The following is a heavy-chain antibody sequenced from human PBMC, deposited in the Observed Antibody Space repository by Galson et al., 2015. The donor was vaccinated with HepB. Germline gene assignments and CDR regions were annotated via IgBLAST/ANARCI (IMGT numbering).Heavy chain of an antibody. CDR1: GFSLSTSGMC. D-gene: IGHD3-10*02. Sequence: PALVKPTQTLTLTCTFSGFSLSTSGMCVSWIRQPPGKALEWLARIDWDDDKYYSTSLKTRLTISKDTSKNQVVLTMTNMDPVDTATYYCARIPAPLFGELPGDAFDIWGQGTMVTVSS. CDR2: IDWDDDK. V-gene: IGHV2-70*11. CDR3: ARIPAPLFGELPGDAFDI. J-gene: IGHJ3*02.